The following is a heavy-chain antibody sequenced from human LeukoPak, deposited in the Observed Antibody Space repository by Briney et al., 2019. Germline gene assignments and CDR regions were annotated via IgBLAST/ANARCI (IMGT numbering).Heavy chain of an antibody. CDR3: ARDYYDYVWGSPWPSDY. D-gene: IGHD3-16*01. V-gene: IGHV1-18*01. CDR1: GGTFSSYA. J-gene: IGHJ4*02. Sequence: ASVKVSCKASGGTFSSYAISWVRQAPGQGLEWMGWVSAYNGNTKHAQKLQGRVTMTTDTSTSTAYMELRSLRSDDTAVYYCARDYYDYVWGSPWPSDYWGQGTLVTVSS. CDR2: VSAYNGNT.